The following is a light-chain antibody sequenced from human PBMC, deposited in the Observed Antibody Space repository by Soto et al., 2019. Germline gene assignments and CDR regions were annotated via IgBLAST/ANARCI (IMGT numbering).Light chain of an antibody. J-gene: IGKJ4*01. V-gene: IGKV3-15*01. CDR1: QSVSIN. CDR2: GAS. CDR3: QQYNDWPLT. Sequence: EIVMTQSPATLSVSPGERATLSCRASQSVSINLACYQQKPGQAPRLLIYGASTRATGIPARFSGSGSGTEFTLTNSSMQSADFAVYNCQQYNDWPLTFGAKTKVEIK.